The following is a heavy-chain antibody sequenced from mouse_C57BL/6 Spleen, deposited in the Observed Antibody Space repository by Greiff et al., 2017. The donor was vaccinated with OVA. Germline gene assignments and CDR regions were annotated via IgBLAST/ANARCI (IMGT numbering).Heavy chain of an antibody. CDR1: GYAFSSYW. Sequence: QVHVKQSGAELVKPGASVKISCKASGYAFSSYWMNWVKQRPGKGLEWIGQIYPGDGDTNYNGKFKGKATLTADKSSSTAYMQLSSLTSEDPAVYFCARYGTTVVASDYWGQGTTLTVSS. CDR3: ARYGTTVVASDY. V-gene: IGHV1-80*01. D-gene: IGHD1-1*01. CDR2: IYPGDGDT. J-gene: IGHJ2*01.